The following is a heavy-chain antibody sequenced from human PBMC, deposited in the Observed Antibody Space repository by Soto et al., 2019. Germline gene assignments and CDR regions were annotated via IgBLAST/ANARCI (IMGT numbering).Heavy chain of an antibody. CDR3: AKNQGVELVPLATVDWFDP. V-gene: IGHV3-23*01. J-gene: IGHJ5*02. CDR1: GFIFENFG. Sequence: VGSLRLSCAASGFIFENFGMSWVRQAPGKGLEWVSSISGSGFKKYYADSVKGRFTISRDNSKSTVYLELNNLSAEDTAVYHCAKNQGVELVPLATVDWFDPWGQGSVVTV. D-gene: IGHD1-26*01. CDR2: ISGSGFKK.